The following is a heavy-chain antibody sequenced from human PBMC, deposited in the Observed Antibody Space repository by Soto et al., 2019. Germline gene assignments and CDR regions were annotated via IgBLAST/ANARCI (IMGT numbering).Heavy chain of an antibody. CDR2: IIPIFGTA. J-gene: IGHJ4*02. V-gene: IGHV1-69*01. D-gene: IGHD2-21*02. CDR3: ARDGFLAYCGGDCYTDPPRY. Sequence: QVQLVQSGAEVKKPGSSVKVSCKASEGTFSSYAISWVRQAPGQGLEWMGGIIPIFGTANYAQKFQGRATITADESTITAYRDVGSLRSEDTAVYYCARDGFLAYCGGDCYTDPPRYWGQGTLVTVSS. CDR1: EGTFSSYA.